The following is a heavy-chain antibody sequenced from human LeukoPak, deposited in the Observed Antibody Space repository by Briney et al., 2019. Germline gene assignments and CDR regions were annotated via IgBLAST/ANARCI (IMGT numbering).Heavy chain of an antibody. Sequence: GASVKVSCKASGYTFTGYYMHWVRQAPGQGLEWMGWINPNSGGTNYAQKFQGRVTITRNTSISTAYMELSSLRSEDTAVYYCARGGLKRYCSGGSCYSEYVPDYWGQGTLVTVSS. CDR3: ARGGLKRYCSGGSCYSEYVPDY. V-gene: IGHV1-2*02. CDR1: GYTFTGYY. CDR2: INPNSGGT. D-gene: IGHD2-15*01. J-gene: IGHJ4*02.